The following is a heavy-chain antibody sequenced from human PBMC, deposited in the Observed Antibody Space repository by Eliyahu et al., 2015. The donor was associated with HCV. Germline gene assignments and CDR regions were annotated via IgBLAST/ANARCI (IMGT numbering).Heavy chain of an antibody. D-gene: IGHD4-17*01. Sequence: EVQLVESGGGLVQPGGSLRLXCAASGFIFSDYAMNWVRQAPGKGLEXLXTXSGGGRSTYYAHSVRVRFTISRDNSKNTLYLQMSSLRAEDTTVYYCAKGDYGDLPTFAYWGQGTLVTVSS. V-gene: IGHV3-23*04. CDR3: AKGDYGDLPTFAY. CDR1: GFIFSDYA. J-gene: IGHJ4*02. CDR2: XSGGGRST.